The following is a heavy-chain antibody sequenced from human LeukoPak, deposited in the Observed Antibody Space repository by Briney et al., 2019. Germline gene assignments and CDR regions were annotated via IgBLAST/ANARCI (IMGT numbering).Heavy chain of an antibody. CDR2: INPNSGGT. V-gene: IGHV1-2*02. J-gene: IGHJ4*02. CDR1: GYTFTGYD. D-gene: IGHD2-2*01. Sequence: ASVKVSCKASGYTFTGYDMHWVRQPPGQGLEWMGWINPNSGGTNYAQKFQGRVTVTRDTSISTAYMELSRLRSDDTAVYYCARRRKMTSEADYWGQGTLVTVSS. CDR3: ARRRKMTSEADY.